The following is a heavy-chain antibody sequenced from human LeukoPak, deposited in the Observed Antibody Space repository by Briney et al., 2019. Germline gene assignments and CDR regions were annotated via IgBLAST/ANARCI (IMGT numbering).Heavy chain of an antibody. CDR2: ISSSIRSSSNYI. V-gene: IGHV3-21*01. J-gene: IGHJ1*01. D-gene: IGHD3-22*01. CDR1: RFTFSSYV. Sequence: GGSLRLSCAASRFTFSSYVMNWVRQAPGKGLEWVSSISSSIRSSSNYIYYAESVKGRFTISRDNAKNSLYLQMNSLRAEDTAVYYCARGGTYYDGSGYSYEYFQHWGQGTLVTVSS. CDR3: ARGGTYYDGSGYSYEYFQH.